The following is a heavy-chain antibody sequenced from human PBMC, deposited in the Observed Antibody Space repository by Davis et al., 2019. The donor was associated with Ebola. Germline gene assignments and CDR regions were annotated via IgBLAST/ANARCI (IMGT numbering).Heavy chain of an antibody. Sequence: AASVKVSCKASGYTFTGYYMHWVRQAPGQGLEWMGWINPSGGSTSYAQKFQGRVTMTRDTSTSTVYMELSSLRSEDTAVYYCARVARWTGFDNWGQGTLVTVSS. J-gene: IGHJ4*02. CDR2: INPSGGST. D-gene: IGHD4-23*01. V-gene: IGHV1-46*01. CDR3: ARVARWTGFDN. CDR1: GYTFTGYY.